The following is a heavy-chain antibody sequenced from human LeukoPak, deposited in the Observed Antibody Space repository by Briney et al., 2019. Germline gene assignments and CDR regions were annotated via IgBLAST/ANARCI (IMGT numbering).Heavy chain of an antibody. CDR3: AREGARYSGYDS. D-gene: IGHD5-12*01. V-gene: IGHV4-34*01. CDR2: INHSGST. J-gene: IGHJ4*02. Sequence: SETLSLTCAVYGGSFSGYYWSWIRQPPGKGLEWIGEINHSGSTNYNPSLKSRVTIPVDTSKNQFSLKLSSVTAADTAVYCCAREGARYSGYDSWGQGTLVTVSS. CDR1: GGSFSGYY.